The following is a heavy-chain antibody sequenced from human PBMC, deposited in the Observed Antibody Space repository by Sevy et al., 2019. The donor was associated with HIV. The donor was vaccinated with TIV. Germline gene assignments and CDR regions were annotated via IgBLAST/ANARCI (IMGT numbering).Heavy chain of an antibody. Sequence: GGSLRLSCAASGFPFSNYAMSWVRQAPGKGLEWVSTLIGGGSRTYYADSVTGRFIISRDNSRNTLYLQMNSLRAEDTAIYCCAKRRVQSGLSGGGANYGMDVCGRGTTVTVSS. CDR2: LIGGGSRT. V-gene: IGHV3-23*01. CDR3: AKRRVQSGLSGGGANYGMDV. CDR1: GFPFSNYA. D-gene: IGHD2-8*02. J-gene: IGHJ6*02.